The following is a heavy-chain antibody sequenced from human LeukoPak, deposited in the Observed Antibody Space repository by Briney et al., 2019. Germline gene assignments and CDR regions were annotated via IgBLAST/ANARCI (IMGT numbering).Heavy chain of an antibody. D-gene: IGHD3-3*01. CDR2: ISSSSGMI. V-gene: IGHV3-48*02. J-gene: IGHJ4*02. Sequence: GGSLRLSCAASGFTFSSHSMNWVRQAPGKGLEWVSYISSSSGMIYYADSVKGRFTISRDNAKSSLYLQMNSLRDEDTAVYYCARDSITIFGVVISWGQGTLVIVSS. CDR1: GFTFSSHS. CDR3: ARDSITIFGVVIS.